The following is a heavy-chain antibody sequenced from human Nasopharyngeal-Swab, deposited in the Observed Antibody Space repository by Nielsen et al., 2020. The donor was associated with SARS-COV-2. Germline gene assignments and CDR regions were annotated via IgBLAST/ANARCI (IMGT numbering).Heavy chain of an antibody. CDR3: ARGELAVAGRYYFDY. CDR1: GGSISSYY. D-gene: IGHD6-19*01. Sequence: SETLSLTCTVSGGSISSYYWSWIRQPPGKGLEWIGYIYYSGSTNYNPSLKSRVTISVDTSKNQFSLKLGSVTAADTAVYYCARGELAVAGRYYFDYWGQGTLVTVSS. J-gene: IGHJ4*02. CDR2: IYYSGST. V-gene: IGHV4-59*01.